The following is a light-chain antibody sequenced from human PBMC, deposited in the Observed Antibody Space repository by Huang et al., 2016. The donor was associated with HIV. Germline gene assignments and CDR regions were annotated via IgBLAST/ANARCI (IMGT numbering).Light chain of an antibody. V-gene: IGKV3-20*01. CDR3: QQYGSSPRA. J-gene: IGKJ2*01. CDR2: DAS. Sequence: DIVLTQSPGTLSLSPGERATLSCRARQSVGGAYLAWYQQKPGQAPRLLIYDASSRATGVPDRFSGSGSGTDFTLTISRLEPEDFALYYCQQYGSSPRAFGQGTKLEIK. CDR1: QSVGGAY.